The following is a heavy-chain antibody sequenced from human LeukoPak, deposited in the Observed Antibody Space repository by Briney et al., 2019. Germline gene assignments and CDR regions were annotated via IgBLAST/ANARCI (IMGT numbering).Heavy chain of an antibody. CDR2: SHSQTGGGTT. CDR1: GFTFSNAW. V-gene: IGHV3-15*01. CDR3: TTEKIDSNGWFYRSFDF. D-gene: IGHD6-19*01. Sequence: GGSLRLACAASGFTFSNAWMSWVRQAPGKGLEWVGRSHSQTGGGTTDYAAPVKGRFAISRDDSKNTLFLQMNSLKTEDTGVYFCTTEKIDSNGWFYRSFDFWGQGTLVTVSS. J-gene: IGHJ4*02.